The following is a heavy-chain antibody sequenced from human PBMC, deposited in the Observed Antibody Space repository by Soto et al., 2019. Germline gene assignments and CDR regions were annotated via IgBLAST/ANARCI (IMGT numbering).Heavy chain of an antibody. V-gene: IGHV1-2*04. J-gene: IGHJ4*02. D-gene: IGHD6-19*01. Sequence: QVQLVQSGAEVKKPGASVKVSCKASGYTFTDYYVHWVRQAPGLGLEWMGWINTNSGVTNFAQKFQGWVTLTRDTSVNTAYMELNRLKSDDTAVFFCARGVSGWSPFDFWGQGTLVTVSS. CDR3: ARGVSGWSPFDF. CDR2: INTNSGVT. CDR1: GYTFTDYY.